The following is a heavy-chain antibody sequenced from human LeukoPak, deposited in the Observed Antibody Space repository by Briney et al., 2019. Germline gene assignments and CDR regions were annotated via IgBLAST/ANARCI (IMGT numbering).Heavy chain of an antibody. CDR2: ISWNSGSI. J-gene: IGHJ6*04. V-gene: IGHV3-11*04. CDR1: GFTFSDYY. D-gene: IGHD3-10*02. Sequence: VGSLRLSCAASGFTFSDYYMSWIRQAPGKGLEWVSGISWNSGSIGYADSVKGRFTISRDNAKNSLYLQMNSLRAEDTAVYYCAELGITMIGGVWGKGTTVTISS. CDR3: AELGITMIGGV.